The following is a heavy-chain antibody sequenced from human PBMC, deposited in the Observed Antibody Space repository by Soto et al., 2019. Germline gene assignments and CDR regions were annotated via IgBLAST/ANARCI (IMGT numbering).Heavy chain of an antibody. D-gene: IGHD3-3*01. J-gene: IGHJ4*02. V-gene: IGHV1-24*01. Sequence: ASVKVSCKVSGYTLTELSMHWVRQAPGKGLEWMGGFDPEDGETIYAQKFQGRVTMTEDTSTDTAYMELSRLRSEDTAVYYCATRPNPFTIFGVVHGWGQGTLVTVSS. CDR2: FDPEDGET. CDR3: ATRPNPFTIFGVVHG. CDR1: GYTLTELS.